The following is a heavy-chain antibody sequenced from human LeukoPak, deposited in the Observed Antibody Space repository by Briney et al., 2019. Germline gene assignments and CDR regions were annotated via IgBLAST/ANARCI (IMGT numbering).Heavy chain of an antibody. V-gene: IGHV3-23*01. J-gene: IGHJ3*02. CDR1: GFTFSSYA. CDR2: ISGSGGST. D-gene: IGHD3-16*02. CDR3: AKDMKSHVSEMITFGGVIVILDAFDI. Sequence: GGSLRLSCAASGFTFSSYAMSWVRQAPGKGLEWVSAISGSGGSTYYADSVKGRFTISRDNSKNTLYLQMNSLRAEDTAVYYCAKDMKSHVSEMITFGGVIVILDAFDIWGQGTMVTVSS.